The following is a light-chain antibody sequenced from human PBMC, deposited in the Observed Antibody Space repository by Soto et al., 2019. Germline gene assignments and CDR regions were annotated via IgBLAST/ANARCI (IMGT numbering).Light chain of an antibody. CDR3: QQYGSSPVLT. CDR1: QSVSSSH. CDR2: GAS. V-gene: IGKV3-20*01. J-gene: IGKJ4*01. Sequence: EIVLTQSPGTLSLSPGERATLSCRASQSVSSSHLAWYQQKPGQAPRLLIYGASSRATGIPDRFSGSGSGTDFTLTISRLEPEDFAVYYCQQYGSSPVLTFGGGTKVEIK.